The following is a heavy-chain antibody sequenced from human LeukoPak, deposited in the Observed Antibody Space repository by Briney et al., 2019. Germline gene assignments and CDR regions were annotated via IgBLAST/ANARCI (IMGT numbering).Heavy chain of an antibody. J-gene: IGHJ6*02. CDR1: GGSISSSSYY. CDR2: IYYTGST. Sequence: SETLSLTCTVSGGSISSSSYYWGWIRQPPGKGLEWVGSIYYTGSTYCNPSLKSRVTISVDTSKNQFSLKLSSVTAADTAVYYCAREGDDFWSGYYGVYYYYYYGTDVWGQGTTVTVSS. V-gene: IGHV4-39*07. D-gene: IGHD3-3*01. CDR3: AREGDDFWSGYYGVYYYYYYGTDV.